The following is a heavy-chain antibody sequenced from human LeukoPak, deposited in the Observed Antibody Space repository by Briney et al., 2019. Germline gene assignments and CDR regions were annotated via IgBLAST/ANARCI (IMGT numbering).Heavy chain of an antibody. V-gene: IGHV1-2*02. J-gene: IGHJ1*01. Sequence: ASVKVSCKASGYTFTGYYMHWVRQAPGQGLEWMGWINPNSGGTSYAQKFQGRVTMTRDTSISTAYMELSRLRSDDTAVYYCARELTTVTTFEYFQHWGQGTLVTVSS. CDR2: INPNSGGT. D-gene: IGHD4-17*01. CDR3: ARELTTVTTFEYFQH. CDR1: GYTFTGYY.